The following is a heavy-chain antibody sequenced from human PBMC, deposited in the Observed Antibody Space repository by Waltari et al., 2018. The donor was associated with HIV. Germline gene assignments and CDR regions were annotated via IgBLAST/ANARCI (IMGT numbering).Heavy chain of an antibody. CDR2: IKQDGSEK. CDR3: TRDGSGWSNY. V-gene: IGHV3-7*01. Sequence: EVQLVESGGGLVQPGGSLRLSCAASGFTFSTYWMGWVRQAPGKGLEWVANIKQDGSEKFYRDSVKGRFTISRDNAKNSIYLQMNSLTAEDTAIYYCTRDGSGWSNYWGQGTLVTVSS. J-gene: IGHJ4*02. D-gene: IGHD6-19*01. CDR1: GFTFSTYW.